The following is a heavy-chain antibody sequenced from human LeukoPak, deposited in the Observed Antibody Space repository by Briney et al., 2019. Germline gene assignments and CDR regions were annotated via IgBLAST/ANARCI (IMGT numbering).Heavy chain of an antibody. J-gene: IGHJ4*02. CDR2: IFTSGGT. V-gene: IGHV3-53*01. CDR1: GFTVSSDY. CDR3: ARGPSLRLAGNAFDY. Sequence: AGGSLRLSCVASGFTVSSDYMSWVRQAPGKGLEWVSVIFTSGGTDYPDAVKGRFTISRDISKSTLYLQMNNLRAEDTAVYYCARGPSLRLAGNAFDYWGQGTPV. D-gene: IGHD5-12*01.